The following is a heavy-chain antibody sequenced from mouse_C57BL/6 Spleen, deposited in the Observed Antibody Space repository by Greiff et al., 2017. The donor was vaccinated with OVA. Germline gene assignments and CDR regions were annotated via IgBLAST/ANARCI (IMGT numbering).Heavy chain of an antibody. CDR1: GFNIKDDY. J-gene: IGHJ2*01. CDR2: IDPENGDT. D-gene: IGHD1-1*01. CDR3: TSYYYGSSYGY. Sequence: EVQLQESGAELVRPGASVKLSCTASGFNIKDDYMHWVKQRPEQGLEWIGWIDPENGDTAYASKFQGKATITADTSSNTAYLQLSSLTSEDTAVYYCTSYYYGSSYGYWGQGTTLTVSS. V-gene: IGHV14-4*01.